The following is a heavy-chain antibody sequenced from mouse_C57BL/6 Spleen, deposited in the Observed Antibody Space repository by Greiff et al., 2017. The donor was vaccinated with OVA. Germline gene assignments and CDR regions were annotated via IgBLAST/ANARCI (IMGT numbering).Heavy chain of an antibody. V-gene: IGHV1-80*01. CDR1: GYAFSSYW. CDR3: ARSYYVDAMDY. D-gene: IGHD1-1*01. Sequence: VQLQQSGAELVKPGASVKISCKASGYAFSSYWMNWVKQRPGKGLEWIGQIYPGDGDTNYNGKFKGKATLTADKASSTAYMQLSSRTSEDSAVYFCARSYYVDAMDYWGQGTSVTVSS. J-gene: IGHJ4*01. CDR2: IYPGDGDT.